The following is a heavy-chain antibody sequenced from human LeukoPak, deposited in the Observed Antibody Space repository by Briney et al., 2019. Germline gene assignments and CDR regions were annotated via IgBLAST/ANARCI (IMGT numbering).Heavy chain of an antibody. V-gene: IGHV3-48*03. Sequence: GGPLRLSCAASGFTFSSYEMNWVRQAPGKGLEWVSYISSSGSTIDYADSVKGRFTISRDNAKNSLYLQMNSLRAEDTAVYYCASSEGGSYSTQVNYFDYWGQGTLVTVSS. CDR2: ISSSGSTI. CDR1: GFTFSSYE. J-gene: IGHJ4*02. CDR3: ASSEGGSYSTQVNYFDY. D-gene: IGHD1-26*01.